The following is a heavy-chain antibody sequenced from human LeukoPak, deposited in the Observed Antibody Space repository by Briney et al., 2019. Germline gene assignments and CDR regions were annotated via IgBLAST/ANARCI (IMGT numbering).Heavy chain of an antibody. CDR3: AREAIFGVVTLDY. J-gene: IGHJ4*02. CDR1: GVMFNQYW. V-gene: IGHV3-21*01. Sequence: GGSLRLSCAASGVMFNQYWMNWVRQAPGKGLEWVSSISSSSSYIYYADSVKGRFTISRDNAKNSLYLQMNSLRAEDTAVYYCAREAIFGVVTLDYWGQGTLVTVSS. D-gene: IGHD3-3*01. CDR2: ISSSSSYI.